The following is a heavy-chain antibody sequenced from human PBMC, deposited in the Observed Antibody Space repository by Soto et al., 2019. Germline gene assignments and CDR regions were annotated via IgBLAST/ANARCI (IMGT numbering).Heavy chain of an antibody. Sequence: SETLSLTCTVSGGSISSYYWSWIRQPPGKGLEWIGYIYYSGSTNYNPSLKSRVTISVDTSKNQFSLKLSSVTAADTAVYYCARESYYGSGSYHFGAFDYWGQGTLVTVSS. D-gene: IGHD3-10*01. CDR3: ARESYYGSGSYHFGAFDY. CDR2: IYYSGST. V-gene: IGHV4-59*01. J-gene: IGHJ4*02. CDR1: GGSISSYY.